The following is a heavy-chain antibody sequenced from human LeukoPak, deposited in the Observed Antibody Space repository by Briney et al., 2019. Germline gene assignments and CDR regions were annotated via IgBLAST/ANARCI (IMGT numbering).Heavy chain of an antibody. J-gene: IGHJ4*02. CDR2: IYYSGST. CDR1: GGSISSSSYY. V-gene: IGHV4-39*07. Sequence: SETLSLTCTVFGGSISSSSYYWGWIRQPPGKGLEWIGSIYYSGSTYYNPSLKSRVTISVDTSKNQFSLKLSSVTAADTAVYYCARAIGARRIDYWGQGTLVTVSS. CDR3: ARAIGARRIDY. D-gene: IGHD6-6*01.